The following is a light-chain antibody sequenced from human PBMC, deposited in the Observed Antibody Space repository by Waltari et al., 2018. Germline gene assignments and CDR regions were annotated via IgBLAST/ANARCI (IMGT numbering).Light chain of an antibody. Sequence: EVVLTPTPATLSLAPGERATLSCRASTSVNNFVGWYQQKSGQAPRLLIYDASNRAAGIPARFSGSGSGTEFTLTITSLEPEDFAIYYCQQRSNLLTFGGGTKVEIK. J-gene: IGKJ4*01. CDR1: TSVNNF. V-gene: IGKV3-11*01. CDR3: QQRSNLLT. CDR2: DAS.